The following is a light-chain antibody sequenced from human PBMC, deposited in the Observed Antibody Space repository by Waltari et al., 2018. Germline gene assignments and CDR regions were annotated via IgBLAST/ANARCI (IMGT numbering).Light chain of an antibody. CDR3: QHYLRLPVT. Sequence: EIVLTQSPGTLSLSPGERATLSCRASRIISRPLVWYRKKPGQPPRLLIYAASTRATGIPDRFSGSGSGTDFRLTISRLEPEDFAVYYCQHYLRLPVTFGQGTKVEIK. V-gene: IGKV3-20*01. CDR2: AAS. CDR1: RIISRP. J-gene: IGKJ1*01.